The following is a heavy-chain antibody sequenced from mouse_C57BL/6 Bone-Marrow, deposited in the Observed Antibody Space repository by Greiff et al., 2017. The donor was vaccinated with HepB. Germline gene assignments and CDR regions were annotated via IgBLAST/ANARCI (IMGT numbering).Heavy chain of an antibody. Sequence: VQLTASGPGLVQPSQSLSITCPVSGFSLTSYGVHWVRQSPGKGLEWLGVIWRGGSTDYNAAFISRLSISKDNSKSQVFCKMNSLPADDTAIYNCARSYYGSSRYFDVWGTGTTVTVSS. CDR2: IWRGGST. D-gene: IGHD1-1*01. CDR1: GFSLTSYG. CDR3: ARSYYGSSRYFDV. V-gene: IGHV2-2*01. J-gene: IGHJ1*03.